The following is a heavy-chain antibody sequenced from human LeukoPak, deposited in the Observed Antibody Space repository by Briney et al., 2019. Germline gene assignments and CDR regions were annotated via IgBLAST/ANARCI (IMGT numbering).Heavy chain of an antibody. CDR3: AKSRTWSASFDY. V-gene: IGHV3-53*05. CDR1: GFTVSSNY. CDR2: IYSGGST. Sequence: GGSLRLSCAASGFTVSSNYMSWVRQAPGKGLEWVSVIYSGGSTYYADSVKGRFTISRDNAKNSLYLQMNSLRAEDMALYYCAKSRTWSASFDYWGQGTLVTVSS. J-gene: IGHJ4*02. D-gene: IGHD6-13*01.